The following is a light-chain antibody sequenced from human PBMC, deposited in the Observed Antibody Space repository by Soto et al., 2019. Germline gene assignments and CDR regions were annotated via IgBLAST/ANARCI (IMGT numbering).Light chain of an antibody. V-gene: IGLV2-14*01. Sequence: QSALTQPASVSGPPGQSITISCSGTTRNIGRHDYASWYQHHPGKAPKVIIYGVMHRPSGVSNRFSGSKSGNTASLTISGLQAADEADYYCSSYSSGSTLLLFGGGTKLTVL. CDR2: GVM. CDR1: TRNIGRHDY. CDR3: SSYSSGSTLLL. J-gene: IGLJ2*01.